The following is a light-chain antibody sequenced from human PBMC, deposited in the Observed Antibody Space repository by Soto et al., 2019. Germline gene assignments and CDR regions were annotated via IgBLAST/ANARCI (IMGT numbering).Light chain of an antibody. CDR2: DTS. CDR3: HQFGYSPRT. CDR1: QSVGSY. Sequence: EIVLTQSPGTLSLSPGERATLSCRASQSVGSYLAWFQQTPGQAPRLLIYDTSNRATGIPARFSGSGSGTDFTLAIRRLEPEDFAVYYCHQFGYSPRTFGQGTKVDIK. J-gene: IGKJ1*01. V-gene: IGKV3-20*01.